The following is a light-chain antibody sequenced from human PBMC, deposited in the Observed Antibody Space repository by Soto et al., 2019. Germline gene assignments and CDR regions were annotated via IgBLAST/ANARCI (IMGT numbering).Light chain of an antibody. J-gene: IGKJ1*01. CDR1: QSVSIN. CDR2: GAS. V-gene: IGKV3-15*01. CDR3: HQYNNWPPWT. Sequence: EVVMTQSPATLSVSPGERATLSCRASQSVSINLAWYQQKPGQAPRLLIFGASTRATGIPARFSGSGSGTEFILTISSLQSEDFAVYYCHQYNNWPPWTFGQGTKVEIK.